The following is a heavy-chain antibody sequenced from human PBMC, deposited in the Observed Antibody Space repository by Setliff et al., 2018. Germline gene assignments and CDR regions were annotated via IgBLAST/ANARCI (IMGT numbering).Heavy chain of an antibody. CDR3: ARGRGLEWLPESWFDP. V-gene: IGHV4-61*02. CDR2: IYTGGST. J-gene: IGHJ5*02. Sequence: ASETLSLTCRVSGDSINSGTYYWSWFRQSAGKGLEWIGRIYTGGSTNYNPSLKSRVTISLDTSKNHFSLTLTSVTAADTAVYYCARGRGLEWLPESWFDPWGQGTLVTVSS. CDR1: GDSINSGTYY. D-gene: IGHD3-3*01.